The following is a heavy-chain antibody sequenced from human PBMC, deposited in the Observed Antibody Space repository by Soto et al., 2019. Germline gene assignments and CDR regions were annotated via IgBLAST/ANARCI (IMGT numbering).Heavy chain of an antibody. CDR2: IYRGGSTV. J-gene: IGHJ6*02. Sequence: QVPLVESGGCLVKPGGSLRLSFAASGFTFSDFHMIWVRQAPGKGLEWISYIYRGGSTVSYADSVQGRFTISRDNAKNSLYLQLDSLRVEDTAVYYCAKRIVGTTGHAFDVWGQGTTVTISS. D-gene: IGHD1-26*01. CDR3: AKRIVGTTGHAFDV. CDR1: GFTFSDFH. V-gene: IGHV3-11*01.